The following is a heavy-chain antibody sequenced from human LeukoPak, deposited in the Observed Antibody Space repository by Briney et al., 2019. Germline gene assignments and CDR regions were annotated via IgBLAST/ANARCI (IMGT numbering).Heavy chain of an antibody. CDR3: TRDQTPYY. Sequence: GGSLRLSCTASGFTFGDYAMAWVRQAPGKGLEWVGFIRSKIYGGTPEYAASVKGRFTISRDDSKGIAYLQMNSLKTEDTAVYYCTRDQTPYYWGQGTLVTVSS. V-gene: IGHV3-49*04. CDR2: IRSKIYGGTP. CDR1: GFTFGDYA. J-gene: IGHJ4*02.